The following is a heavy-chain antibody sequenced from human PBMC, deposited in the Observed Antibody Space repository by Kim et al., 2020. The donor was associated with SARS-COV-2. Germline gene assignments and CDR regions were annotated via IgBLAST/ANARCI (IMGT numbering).Heavy chain of an antibody. D-gene: IGHD3-22*01. Sequence: KGRFTISRDTAKNTLYLQMNNLRAEDSAVYYCASYYYDSSGYYLSFSYWGQGTLVTVSS. V-gene: IGHV3-74*01. J-gene: IGHJ4*02. CDR3: ASYYYDSSGYYLSFSY.